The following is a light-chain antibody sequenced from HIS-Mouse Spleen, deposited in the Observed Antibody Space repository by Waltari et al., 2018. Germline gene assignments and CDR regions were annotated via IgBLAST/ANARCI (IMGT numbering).Light chain of an antibody. CDR3: QQLNSYPPT. V-gene: IGKV1-9*01. CDR1: QGISSY. Sequence: EIQLTQSPSFLSASVGDRVTITCRASQGISSYLAWYQQKPGKAPKLLSYAASTLQSGVPSRFSGSGSGTEFTLTISSLQPEDFATYYCQQLNSYPPTFGQGTKVEIK. CDR2: AAS. J-gene: IGKJ1*01.